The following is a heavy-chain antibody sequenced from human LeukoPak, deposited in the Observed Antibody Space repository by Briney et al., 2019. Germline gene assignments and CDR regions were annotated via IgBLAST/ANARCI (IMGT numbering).Heavy chain of an antibody. CDR3: ARVDYGDYRFDY. CDR2: IYYSGST. CDR1: GGSISSGGYY. V-gene: IGHV4-31*03. J-gene: IGHJ4*02. D-gene: IGHD4-17*01. Sequence: SETLSLTCTVSGGSISSGGYYWSWIRQHPGKGLEWIGYIYYSGSTYYNPSLKSRVTISVDTSKNQFSLKLSSVTAADTAVYYCARVDYGDYRFDYWGQGTLDTVSS.